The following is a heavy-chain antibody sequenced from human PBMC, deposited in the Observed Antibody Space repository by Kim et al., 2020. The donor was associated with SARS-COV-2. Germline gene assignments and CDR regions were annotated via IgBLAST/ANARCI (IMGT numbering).Heavy chain of an antibody. J-gene: IGHJ6*02. D-gene: IGHD4-17*01. V-gene: IGHV3-15*01. Sequence: KGRFTISRDDSKNTLYLQKNSLKTEDTAVYYCTTGPWGDGDYYYYYGMDVWGQGTTVTVSS. CDR3: TTGPWGDGDYYYYYGMDV.